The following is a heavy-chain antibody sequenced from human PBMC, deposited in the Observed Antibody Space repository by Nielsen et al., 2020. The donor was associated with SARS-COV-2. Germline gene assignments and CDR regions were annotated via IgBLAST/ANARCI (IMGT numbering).Heavy chain of an antibody. V-gene: IGHV1-3*01. CDR3: ARDRSGYYSDYFDY. J-gene: IGHJ4*02. Sequence: ASVKVSCKASGYTFTSYAMHWVRQAPGQRLEWMGWINAGNGNTKYSQKFQGRVTITRDTSASTAYMELSSLRSEDTAVYYCARDRSGYYSDYFDYWGRGTLVTVSS. CDR2: INAGNGNT. CDR1: GYTFTSYA. D-gene: IGHD3-22*01.